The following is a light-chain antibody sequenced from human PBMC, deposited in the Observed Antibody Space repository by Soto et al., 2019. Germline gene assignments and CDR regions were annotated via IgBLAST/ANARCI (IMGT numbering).Light chain of an antibody. J-gene: IGKJ3*01. V-gene: IGKV3-20*01. CDR2: ETS. Sequence: EIGLTQSPGTLSLSPGERATLSCRASQSVSSGYLAWYQQKPGQPPRVLIYETSSRATGIPDRFSGSGSGTDFTLTISSLEPEDFAVYYCQQYGSAPFTFGPGTRWISN. CDR3: QQYGSAPFT. CDR1: QSVSSGY.